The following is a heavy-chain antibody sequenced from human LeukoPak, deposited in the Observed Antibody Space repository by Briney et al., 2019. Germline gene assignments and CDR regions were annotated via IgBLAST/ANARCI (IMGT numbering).Heavy chain of an antibody. V-gene: IGHV3-23*01. D-gene: IGHD5-12*01. J-gene: IGHJ6*03. CDR2: ISGSGGST. Sequence: PGGSLRLXCAASGFTFSSYAMSWVRQAPGKGLEWVSAISGSGGSTYYADSVKGRFTISRDNYKNTLYLQMNSLRAEDTAVYYCAKDGYDYYYYYMDVWGKGTTVTVSS. CDR1: GFTFSSYA. CDR3: AKDGYDYYYYYMDV.